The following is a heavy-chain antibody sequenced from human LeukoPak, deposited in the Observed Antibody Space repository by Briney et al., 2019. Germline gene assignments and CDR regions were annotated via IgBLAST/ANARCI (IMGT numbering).Heavy chain of an antibody. J-gene: IGHJ6*03. D-gene: IGHD1-26*01. CDR1: LYTFTGDY. V-gene: IGHV1-2*02. Sequence: AAVTVSCKPSLYTFTGDYMHWVRQAPGQGREWVGWINPNSGGTNYAQKFQGRVTMTRDTSISTAYMELSRLRSDDTAVYYCARDSRGGSYRPYYYMDDWGKGTTVTVSS. CDR2: INPNSGGT. CDR3: ARDSRGGSYRPYYYMDD.